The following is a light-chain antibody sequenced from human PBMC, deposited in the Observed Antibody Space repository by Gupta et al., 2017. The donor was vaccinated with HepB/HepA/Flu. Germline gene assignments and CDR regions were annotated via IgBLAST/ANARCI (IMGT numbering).Light chain of an antibody. Sequence: QFSLLPPRALCASPGKSVTTFCRGTTSDVGSYHYVSWYQHHLLRAPILNIYDVTKRPSGVPDRFSGSRSSYTASLTISGLQADDEGDYYCCSFAGTFYVFGTGTEVSVL. V-gene: IGLV2-11*01. CDR1: TSDVGSYHY. CDR3: CSFAGTFYV. CDR2: DVT. J-gene: IGLJ1*01.